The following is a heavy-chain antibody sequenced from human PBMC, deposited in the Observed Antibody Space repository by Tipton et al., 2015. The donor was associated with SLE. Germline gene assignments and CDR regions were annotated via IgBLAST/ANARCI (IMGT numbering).Heavy chain of an antibody. CDR1: GGSFNTYY. CDR2: INYNGDT. D-gene: IGHD6-19*01. J-gene: IGHJ4*02. CDR3: ATSHERHSSGCTFDY. Sequence: TLSLTCTVSGGSFNTYYWTWIRQAPGKGLEWIGYINYNGDTNYNPSLRSRVTMSVDPSKNQFSLKLSSVTAADTAVYYCATSHERHSSGCTFDYWGQGTLVTVSS. V-gene: IGHV4-59*01.